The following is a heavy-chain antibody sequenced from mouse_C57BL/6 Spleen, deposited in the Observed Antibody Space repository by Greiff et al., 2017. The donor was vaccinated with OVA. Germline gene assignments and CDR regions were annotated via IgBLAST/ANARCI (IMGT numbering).Heavy chain of an antibody. CDR3: ARFITTVVEPYFDY. CDR1: GYTFTSYG. J-gene: IGHJ2*01. Sequence: VQLQQSGAELARPGASVKLSCKASGYTFTSYGISWVKQRTGQGLEWIGEIYPRSGNTYYNEKFKGKATLTADKSSSTAYMELRSLTSEDSEVYFGARFITTVVEPYFDYWGQGTTLTVSS. V-gene: IGHV1-81*01. CDR2: IYPRSGNT. D-gene: IGHD1-1*01.